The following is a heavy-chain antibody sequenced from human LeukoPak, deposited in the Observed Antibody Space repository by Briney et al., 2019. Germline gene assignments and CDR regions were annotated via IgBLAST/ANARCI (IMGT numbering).Heavy chain of an antibody. D-gene: IGHD5-18*01. J-gene: IGHJ5*02. CDR3: ARQGQLWLENWFDP. Sequence: GGSLRLSCAASGFTFTNYGIHWVRQAPGKGLEWVSTISGGSGVTTYFADSVKGRFITSRDNSKNSLFLQMDSLRVEDTAIYYCARQGQLWLENWFDPWGQGTLVTVSS. V-gene: IGHV3-23*01. CDR2: ISGGSGVTT. CDR1: GFTFTNYG.